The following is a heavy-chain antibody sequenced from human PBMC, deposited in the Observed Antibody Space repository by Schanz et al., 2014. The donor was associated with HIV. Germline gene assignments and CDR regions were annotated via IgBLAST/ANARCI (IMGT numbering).Heavy chain of an antibody. CDR1: GFTFSSYA. D-gene: IGHD3-16*01. J-gene: IGHJ3*02. Sequence: VQLVESGGGVVQPGRSLRLSCAASGFTFSSYAMTWVRQAPGKGLEWVSTISAGVVTASYADSVKGRFTISRDNSKKMLFLQMNRLRAEDTAVYYCAIRTPMISFGAFDIWGRGTMVTVSS. CDR2: ISAGVVTA. V-gene: IGHV3-23*04. CDR3: AIRTPMISFGAFDI.